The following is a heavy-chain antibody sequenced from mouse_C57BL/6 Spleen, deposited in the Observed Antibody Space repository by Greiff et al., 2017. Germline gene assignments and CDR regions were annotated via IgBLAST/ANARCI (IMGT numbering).Heavy chain of an antibody. V-gene: IGHV1-52*01. J-gene: IGHJ2*01. CDR1: GYTFTSYW. D-gene: IGHD1-1*01. Sequence: VQLQQPGAELVRPGSSVKLSCKASGYTFTSYWMHWVKQRPIQGLEWIGNIDPSDSDTHYNQKFKDKATLTVDKSSSTTDNQLSSLTSEDSAVDYYASSATVVAKMDYWGQGTTLTVST. CDR3: ASSATVVAKMDY. CDR2: IDPSDSDT.